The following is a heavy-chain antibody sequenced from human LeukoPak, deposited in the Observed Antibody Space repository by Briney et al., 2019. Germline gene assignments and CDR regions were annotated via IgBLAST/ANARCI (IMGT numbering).Heavy chain of an antibody. J-gene: IGHJ4*02. D-gene: IGHD1-26*01. CDR1: GFTFSSHW. V-gene: IGHV3-74*01. CDR3: AREEIVGSTSDY. CDR2: INTDGSSA. Sequence: PGGSLRLSCAASGFTFSSHWMHWVRQAPGKGLVWVSRINTDGSSANYADSVRGRFTISRDNAMNTLYLQMNSLRADDTAVYYCAREEIVGSTSDYWGQGTLVTVSS.